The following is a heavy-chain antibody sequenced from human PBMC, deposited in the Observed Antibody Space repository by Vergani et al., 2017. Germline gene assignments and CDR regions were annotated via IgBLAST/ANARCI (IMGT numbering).Heavy chain of an antibody. V-gene: IGHV1-69*04. Sequence: QVQLVQSGAEVKKPGSSVKVSCKASGGTFSSYAISWVRQAPGQGLEWMGRIIPILGIANYAQKFQGRVTITADKSTSTADMELSSLRSEDTAVYYCARERMSIAARAVDKYFDLWGRGTLVTVSS. CDR2: IIPILGIA. CDR1: GGTFSSYA. D-gene: IGHD6-6*01. CDR3: ARERMSIAARAVDKYFDL. J-gene: IGHJ2*01.